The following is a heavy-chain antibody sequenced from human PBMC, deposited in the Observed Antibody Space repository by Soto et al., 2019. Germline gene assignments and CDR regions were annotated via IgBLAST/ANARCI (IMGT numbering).Heavy chain of an antibody. CDR1: DGSISRGGYY. D-gene: IGHD1-26*01. CDR3: VREGGSAAPQAGLSP. Sequence: SETLSLTCSVSDGSISRGGYYWGWIRQHPGKGLEWIGYICYSGNTHYSPSLESRLTISVDTSKNQFCIKLTSVTVADTAVFYCVREGGSAAPQAGLSPWGRGTLFTVSS. V-gene: IGHV4-31*03. J-gene: IGHJ5*02. CDR2: ICYSGNT.